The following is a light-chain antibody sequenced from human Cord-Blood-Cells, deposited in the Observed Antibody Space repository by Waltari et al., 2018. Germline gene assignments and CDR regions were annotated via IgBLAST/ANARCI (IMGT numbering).Light chain of an antibody. CDR2: DTS. J-gene: IGKJ1*01. Sequence: EIVLTQSPATLSLSPGERATLSCRASQSFSNYLTWYHKKPGQAPRLLIYDTSNRATGIPARFSGSGSGTDFTLTISSLEPEDFAVYYCQQRSNWPPTFGQGTKVEIK. CDR3: QQRSNWPPT. CDR1: QSFSNY. V-gene: IGKV3-11*01.